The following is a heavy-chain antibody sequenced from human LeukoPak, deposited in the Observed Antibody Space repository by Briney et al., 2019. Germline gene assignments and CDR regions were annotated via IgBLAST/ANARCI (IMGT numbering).Heavy chain of an antibody. CDR3: ASSPNYYYDSSGYYWWGAFDI. Sequence: SETLSLTCTVSGYSISTGYYWGWIRQPPGKGLEWIGSIYLSGNTSYNPSLKSRVSISVDTSKNQFSLKLSSVTAADTAVYYCASSPNYYYDSSGYYWWGAFDIWGQGTMVTVPS. V-gene: IGHV4-38-2*02. D-gene: IGHD3-22*01. CDR2: IYLSGNT. J-gene: IGHJ3*02. CDR1: GYSISTGYY.